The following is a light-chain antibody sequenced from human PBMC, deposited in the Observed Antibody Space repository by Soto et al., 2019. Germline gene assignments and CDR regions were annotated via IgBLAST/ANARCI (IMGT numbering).Light chain of an antibody. V-gene: IGKV3-15*01. CDR3: QQFHNWPPLT. Sequence: EIVMTQSPAILSVSPGETATLSCRASQNIGGTLAWYQQKPGQAPRLLFYAASARATGTPARFSGSGSGTEFTLTISSLQSEDFAVYYCQQFHNWPPLTFGGGTKVDIK. CDR1: QNIGGT. CDR2: AAS. J-gene: IGKJ4*01.